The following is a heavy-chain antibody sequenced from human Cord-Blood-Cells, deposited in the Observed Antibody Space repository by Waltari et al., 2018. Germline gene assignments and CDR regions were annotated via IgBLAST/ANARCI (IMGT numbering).Heavy chain of an antibody. CDR3: AKDDSRYSSLSSFDY. D-gene: IGHD6-6*01. V-gene: IGHV3-9*03. CDR1: GFTFDDYA. Sequence: EVQLVESGGGLVQPGRSLRLSCAASGFTFDDYAMHWVRQAPGKGLEWVSGISWNSGSIGYADSVKGRFTISRDNAKNSLYLQMNSLRAEDMALYYCAKDDSRYSSLSSFDYWGQGTLVTVSS. J-gene: IGHJ4*02. CDR2: ISWNSGSI.